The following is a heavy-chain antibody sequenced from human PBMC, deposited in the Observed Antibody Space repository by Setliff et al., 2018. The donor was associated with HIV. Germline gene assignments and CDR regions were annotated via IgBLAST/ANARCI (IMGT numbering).Heavy chain of an antibody. CDR1: GGSISSGSYY. Sequence: SETLSLTCSVSGGSISSGSYYWTWIRQPAGKGPEWIGHIYTNGYTNYNPSLKSRVTMSVDRSKNQFSLNLTSVTAADTAVYYCARGHCSGTNCYGVDYYGMDVWGQGTTVTVSS. CDR3: ARGHCSGTNCYGVDYYGMDV. V-gene: IGHV4-61*09. CDR2: IYTNGYT. D-gene: IGHD2-2*01. J-gene: IGHJ6*02.